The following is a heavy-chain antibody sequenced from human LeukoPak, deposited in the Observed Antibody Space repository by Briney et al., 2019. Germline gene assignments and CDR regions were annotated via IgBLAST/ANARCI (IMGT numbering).Heavy chain of an antibody. D-gene: IGHD3-22*01. V-gene: IGHV3-7*01. J-gene: IGHJ4*02. CDR3: ARPPSPYYYDSSGYYYFDY. CDR1: GFTFSSYW. CDR2: IKQDGSEK. Sequence: GGSLRLSCAASGFTFSSYWMSWVRQAPGKGLEWVANIKQDGSEKYYVDSVKGRFTISRDNAKNSLYLQMNSLRAEGTAVYYCARPPSPYYYDSSGYYYFDYGGQGPLVTVSS.